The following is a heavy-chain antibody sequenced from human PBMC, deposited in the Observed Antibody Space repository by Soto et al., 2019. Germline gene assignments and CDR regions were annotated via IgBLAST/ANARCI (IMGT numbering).Heavy chain of an antibody. CDR1: GYTFIYSA. D-gene: IGHD1-26*01. CDR2: ITAGNGAT. Sequence: ASVKVSCKASGYTFIYSAIHWARQAPGQSLEWMGWITAGNGATKYSKKFQGRVTITRDTSASEVYMELSSVRSEDTAVYYCARDMEGARKAFAFWGQGTMVTVSS. V-gene: IGHV1-3*01. J-gene: IGHJ3*01. CDR3: ARDMEGARKAFAF.